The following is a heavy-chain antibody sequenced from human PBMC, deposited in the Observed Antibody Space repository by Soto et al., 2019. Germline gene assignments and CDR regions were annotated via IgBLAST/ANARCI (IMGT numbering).Heavy chain of an antibody. J-gene: IGHJ4*02. Sequence: SETLSLTCTVSGGSIISGGYYCICIRQHPGKGLEWIGYIYYSGSTYYNPSLKSRVTISVDTSKNQFSLKLSSVTAADTAVYYCARTGNTLRKPPRNYYFDYWGQGTLVTVSS. CDR2: IYYSGST. D-gene: IGHD2-15*01. CDR3: ARTGNTLRKPPRNYYFDY. V-gene: IGHV4-31*03. CDR1: GGSIISGGYY.